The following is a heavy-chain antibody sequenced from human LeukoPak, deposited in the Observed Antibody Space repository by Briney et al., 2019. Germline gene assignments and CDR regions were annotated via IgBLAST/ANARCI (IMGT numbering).Heavy chain of an antibody. V-gene: IGHV1-8*01. CDR1: GYTFTSYD. Sequence: ASVKVSCKASGYTFTSYDINWVRQATGQGLEWMGWMNPNSGNTGYAQKLQGRVTMTRNTSISTAYMELSSLRSEDTAVYYCARGLDILTGYESRDGMDVWGQGTTVTVSS. D-gene: IGHD3-9*01. CDR2: MNPNSGNT. CDR3: ARGLDILTGYESRDGMDV. J-gene: IGHJ6*02.